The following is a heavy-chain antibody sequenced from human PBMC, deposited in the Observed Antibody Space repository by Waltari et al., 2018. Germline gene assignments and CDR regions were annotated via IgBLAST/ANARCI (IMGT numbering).Heavy chain of an antibody. D-gene: IGHD1-26*01. J-gene: IGHJ3*02. Sequence: EVQLVETGGGLLPPGGSLRLSCAASGFTVSSNYMSWVRQAPGQGLEGVSVIYSGGRTYYADSCKARFTISRDNSKSTPYLQMNSLRAEDTAVYYCARDPMGAWAFDIWGQGTMVTVSS. CDR3: ARDPMGAWAFDI. CDR1: GFTVSSNY. CDR2: IYSGGRT. V-gene: IGHV3-53*02.